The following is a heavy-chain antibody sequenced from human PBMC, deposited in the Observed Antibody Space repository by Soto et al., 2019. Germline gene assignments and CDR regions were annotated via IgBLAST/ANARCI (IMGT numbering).Heavy chain of an antibody. J-gene: IGHJ4*02. D-gene: IGHD6-19*01. CDR2: IYYSGST. Sequence: ASETLSLTCTVSGGSISSGDYYWSWIRQPPGKGLEWIGYIYYSGSTYYNPSLKSRVTISVDRSKNQFSLKLSSVTAADTAVYYCARAGDSSGPVALGYWGQGTLVTVSS. CDR1: GGSISSGDYY. CDR3: ARAGDSSGPVALGY. V-gene: IGHV4-30-4*01.